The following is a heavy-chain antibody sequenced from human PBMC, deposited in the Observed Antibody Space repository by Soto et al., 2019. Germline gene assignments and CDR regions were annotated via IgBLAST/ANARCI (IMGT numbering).Heavy chain of an antibody. CDR2: IYYSGST. Sequence: TLSLTCTVSGGSISSGDYYWSWIRQPPGKGLEWIGYIYYSGSTYYNPSLKSRVTISVDTSKNQFSLKLSSVTAADTAVYYCARGAIFGYWFDPWGQGTLVTVSS. J-gene: IGHJ5*02. D-gene: IGHD3-3*01. CDR3: ARGAIFGYWFDP. V-gene: IGHV4-30-4*01. CDR1: GGSISSGDYY.